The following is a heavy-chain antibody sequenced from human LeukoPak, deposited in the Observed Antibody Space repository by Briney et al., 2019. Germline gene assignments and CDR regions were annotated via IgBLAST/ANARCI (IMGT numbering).Heavy chain of an antibody. D-gene: IGHD4-11*01. J-gene: IGHJ4*02. CDR1: GFTFSSYA. Sequence: GGSLRLSCAASGFTFSSYAMSWVRQAPGKGLEWVSAISGSGGSTYYADSVKGRFTISRDNSKNTLYLQMNNLRAEDTAVDYCAKDTGSTGFDDWGQGILVTVSS. V-gene: IGHV3-23*01. CDR3: AKDTGSTGFDD. CDR2: ISGSGGST.